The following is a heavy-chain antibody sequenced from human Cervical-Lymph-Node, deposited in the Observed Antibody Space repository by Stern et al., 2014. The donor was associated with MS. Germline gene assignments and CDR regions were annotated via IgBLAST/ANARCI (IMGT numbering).Heavy chain of an antibody. CDR2: LKPNGGNT. CDR3: ARAGVSGETTLDY. D-gene: IGHD1-1*01. V-gene: IGHV1-46*01. CDR1: GFTFTTFY. Sequence: IQLEESGAAVKKPAASVKVSCTVSGFTFTTFYIHWVRQPPAPGLEWMGILKPNGGNTSYAHQFQYRVTMTRDTSTSTVYMNLSSLRPEDTAVYFCARAGVSGETTLDYWGQGTLVTVSS. J-gene: IGHJ4*02.